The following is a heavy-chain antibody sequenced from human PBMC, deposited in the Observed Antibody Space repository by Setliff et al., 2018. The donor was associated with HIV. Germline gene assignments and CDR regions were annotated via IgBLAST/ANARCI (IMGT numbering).Heavy chain of an antibody. D-gene: IGHD6-13*01. CDR1: GYSFTSYW. J-gene: IGHJ6*02. V-gene: IGHV5-51*01. CDR2: IYPGDSDT. CDR3: ARVGHSSSYHYYGMDV. Sequence: SCKGSGYSFTSYWIGWVRQVPGKGLEWMGIIYPGDSDTRYSPSFQGQVTISADKSISTAYLQWSSLKASDTAVFYCARVGHSSSYHYYGMDVWGQGTTVTVSS.